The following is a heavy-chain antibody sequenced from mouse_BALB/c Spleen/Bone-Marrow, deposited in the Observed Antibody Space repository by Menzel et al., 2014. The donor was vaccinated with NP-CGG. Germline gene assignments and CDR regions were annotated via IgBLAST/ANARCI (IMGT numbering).Heavy chain of an antibody. CDR2: VWTGGST. D-gene: IGHD2-12*01. Sequence: QVQLQQSGPGLVQPSQSLSIPCTVSGFSLTQYTIYWIRQSPGKGLEWLGVVWTGGSTDYNATFISRLTITKDNSKSQVFFKMTSLEPTDTAIYYCARNSDHYSLDYWGQGTSVTVSS. CDR1: GFSLTQYT. J-gene: IGHJ4*01. CDR3: ARNSDHYSLDY. V-gene: IGHV2-2*02.